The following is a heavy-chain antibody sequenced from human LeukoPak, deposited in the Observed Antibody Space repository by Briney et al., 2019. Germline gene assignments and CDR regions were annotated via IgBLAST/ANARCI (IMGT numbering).Heavy chain of an antibody. CDR1: GSTFTFYA. Sequence: GGSLRLSCAASGSTFTFYAMSWVRQAPGTGLEWVSVISGSGGSTYYADSVKGRFTISRDNSKNTLYLQMDSLRAEDTAVYYCAKWDGDLYYYYYMDVWGKGTTVTVSS. CDR3: AKWDGDLYYYYYMDV. J-gene: IGHJ6*03. V-gene: IGHV3-23*01. CDR2: ISGSGGST. D-gene: IGHD4-17*01.